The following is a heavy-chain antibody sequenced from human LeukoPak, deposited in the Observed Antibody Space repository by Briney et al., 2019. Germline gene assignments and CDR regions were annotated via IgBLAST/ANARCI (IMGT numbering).Heavy chain of an antibody. J-gene: IGHJ4*02. D-gene: IGHD3-3*02. CDR2: LSGSGGDT. CDR3: TKTRHDISILDS. V-gene: IGHV3-23*01. CDR1: GFSFRNYA. Sequence: GGSLRLSCAASGFSFRNYAMSWVRQAPGKGLECVSSLSGSGGDTYNADSVKGRFTISRDNSKDTLYLQLNSLRAEDTAVYYCTKTRHDISILDSWGQGTLVTVSS.